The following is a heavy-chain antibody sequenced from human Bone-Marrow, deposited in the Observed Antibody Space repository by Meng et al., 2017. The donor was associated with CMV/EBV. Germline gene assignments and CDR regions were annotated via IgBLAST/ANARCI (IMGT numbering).Heavy chain of an antibody. CDR1: GYTFTGYY. CDR2: INPNSGGT. D-gene: IGHD3-22*01. V-gene: IGHV1-2*02. J-gene: IGHJ4*02. CDR3: ARVEIWYASSGYYLSY. Sequence: ASVKVSCKASGYTFTGYYMHWVRQAPGQGLEWMGWINPNSGGTNYAQKFQGRVTMTRDTSISTAYMELRRLRSDDTAVYYCARVEIWYASSGYYLSYWGQGTLVTVSS.